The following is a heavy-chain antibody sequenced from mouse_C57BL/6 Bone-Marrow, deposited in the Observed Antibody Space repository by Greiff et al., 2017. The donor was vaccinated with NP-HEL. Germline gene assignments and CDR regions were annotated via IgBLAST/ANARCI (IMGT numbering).Heavy chain of an antibody. D-gene: IGHD2-1*01. CDR1: GYSITSGYY. CDR3: ARDGNYDVYFDY. V-gene: IGHV3-6*01. J-gene: IGHJ2*01. CDR2: ISYDGSN. Sequence: DVKLQESGPGLVKPSQSLSLTCSVTGYSITSGYYWNWIRQFPGNKLEWMGYISYDGSNNYNPSLKNRISITRDTSKNQFFLKLNSVTTEDTATYYCARDGNYDVYFDYWGQGTTLTVSS.